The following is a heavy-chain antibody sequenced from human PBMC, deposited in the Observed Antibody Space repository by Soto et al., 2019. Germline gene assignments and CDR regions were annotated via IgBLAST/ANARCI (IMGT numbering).Heavy chain of an antibody. Sequence: QVQLVQAGAEVKKPGSSVKVSCKASGGTFSTYAISWVRQAPGQGLEWMGGIIPIYGTANYAQKFQGRLTMTGDESTSTVYMELSSLRSDDTAVYYCAREDKPGGYTPPGTSGFDSWGQGTLVTVSS. CDR1: GGTFSTYA. D-gene: IGHD5-12*01. V-gene: IGHV1-69*12. CDR2: IIPIYGTA. CDR3: AREDKPGGYTPPGTSGFDS. J-gene: IGHJ4*02.